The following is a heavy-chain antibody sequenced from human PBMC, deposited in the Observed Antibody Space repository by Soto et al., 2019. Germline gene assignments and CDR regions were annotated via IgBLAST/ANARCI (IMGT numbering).Heavy chain of an antibody. V-gene: IGHV2-5*02. CDR3: VHHKVVAYYASGWFDP. CDR1: GFSLSTNGVG. Sequence: QITLKESGPTLVKPTQTLTLTCTFSGFSLSTNGVGVAWIRQPPGKALEWLALIYWADDKRYSPSLKSRLTTTKDNSKNQVVLTMPNMDPVDTGTYYCVHHKVVAYYASGWFDPWGQGTLVTVSP. CDR2: IYWADDK. J-gene: IGHJ5*02. D-gene: IGHD3-10*01.